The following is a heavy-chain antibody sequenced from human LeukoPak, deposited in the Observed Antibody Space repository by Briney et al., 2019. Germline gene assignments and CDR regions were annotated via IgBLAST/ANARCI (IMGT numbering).Heavy chain of an antibody. CDR3: AKDRYGDYGRYAFDI. D-gene: IGHD4-17*01. Sequence: GRSLRLSCAASGFTFDDYAMPWVRQAPGEGLEWVSGISWNSGSIGYVDSVKGRFTISRDNAKNSLYLQMNSLRAEDTALYYCAKDRYGDYGRYAFDIWGQGTMVTVSS. CDR1: GFTFDDYA. J-gene: IGHJ3*02. CDR2: ISWNSGSI. V-gene: IGHV3-9*01.